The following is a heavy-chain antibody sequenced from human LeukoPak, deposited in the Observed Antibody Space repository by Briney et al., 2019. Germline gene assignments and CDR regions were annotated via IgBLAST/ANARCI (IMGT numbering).Heavy chain of an antibody. J-gene: IGHJ4*02. V-gene: IGHV3-23*01. D-gene: IGHD6-19*01. CDR2: ISGSGGST. CDR1: GFTFSSYA. CDR3: AKDPQTHLAVAGFYY. Sequence: GGSLRLSCAASGFTFSSYAMSWVRQAPGKGLEWVSAISGSGGSTYYADSVKGRFTISRDNSKNTLYLQMNSLRAEDTAVYCCAKDPQTHLAVAGFYYWGQGTLVTVSS.